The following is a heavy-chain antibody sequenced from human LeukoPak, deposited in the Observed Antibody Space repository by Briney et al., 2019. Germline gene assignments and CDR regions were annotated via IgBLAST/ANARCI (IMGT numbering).Heavy chain of an antibody. D-gene: IGHD3-22*01. J-gene: IGHJ4*02. V-gene: IGHV2-5*02. Sequence: TLSLTCTVSGGSISSYFWGWIRQPPGKALEWLALIYWDDDKRYSPSLKSRLTITKDTSKNQVVLTMTNMDPVDTATYYCAHKREDSSGYYTLFDYWGQGTLVTVSS. CDR3: AHKREDSSGYYTLFDY. CDR2: IYWDDDK. CDR1: GGSISSYF.